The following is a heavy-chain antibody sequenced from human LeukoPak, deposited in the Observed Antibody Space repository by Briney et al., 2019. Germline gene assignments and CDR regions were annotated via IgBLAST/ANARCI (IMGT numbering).Heavy chain of an antibody. Sequence: SETLSLTCTVSGGSISSYYWSWIRQPPGEALEWIGYIFRSESASYNPSLKSRVTMSVDTSRNHFSLKLSSVTAADTAVYYCAGSVQLERRRGADARGQGTLVTVSS. D-gene: IGHD1-1*01. CDR1: GGSISSYY. CDR3: AGSVQLERRRGADA. V-gene: IGHV4-59*01. J-gene: IGHJ5*02. CDR2: IFRSESA.